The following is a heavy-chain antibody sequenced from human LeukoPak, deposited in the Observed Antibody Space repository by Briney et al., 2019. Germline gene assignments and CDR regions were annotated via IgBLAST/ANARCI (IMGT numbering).Heavy chain of an antibody. J-gene: IGHJ4*02. D-gene: IGHD3/OR15-3a*01. Sequence: TSETLSLTCTASGVSISSSNSYWGWIRQPPGKGLEWIGSIYYSGNTYYNASLKSQVSISIDTSKNQFSLRLTSVTAADTAVYYCARQTGSGLFILPGGQGTLVTVSS. V-gene: IGHV4-39*01. CDR3: ARQTGSGLFILP. CDR1: GVSISSSNSY. CDR2: IYYSGNT.